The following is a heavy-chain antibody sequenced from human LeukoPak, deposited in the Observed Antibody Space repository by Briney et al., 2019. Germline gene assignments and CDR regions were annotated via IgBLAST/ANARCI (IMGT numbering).Heavy chain of an antibody. Sequence: PGGSLRLSCAASGFTFSSYSMSWVRQAPGKGLEWVANIKQDGSENSYVDSVKGRFTISRDNAKSSLYLQMDSLRAEDSAVYYCARGARVFDYWGPGTLVTVSS. CDR1: GFTFSSYS. V-gene: IGHV3-7*04. CDR2: IKQDGSEN. J-gene: IGHJ4*02. CDR3: ARGARVFDY.